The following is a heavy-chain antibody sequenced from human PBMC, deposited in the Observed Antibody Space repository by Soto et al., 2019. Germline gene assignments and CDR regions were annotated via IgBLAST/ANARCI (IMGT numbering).Heavy chain of an antibody. CDR2: ISAYNGNT. D-gene: IGHD1-20*01. Sequence: QVQLVQSGAEVKKPGASVKVSCKASGYTFTSYGISWVRQAPGQGLEWMGWISAYNGNTNYAQKLQGRVTMTTDTATSTAYMELRSLRSDDTAVYYCASSGLLYNWTMKGMDVWGQGTTVTVSS. CDR3: ASSGLLYNWTMKGMDV. J-gene: IGHJ6*02. V-gene: IGHV1-18*01. CDR1: GYTFTSYG.